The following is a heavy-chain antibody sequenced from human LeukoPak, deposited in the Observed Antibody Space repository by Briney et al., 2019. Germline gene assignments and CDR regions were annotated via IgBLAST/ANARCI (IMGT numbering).Heavy chain of an antibody. CDR1: GFTFSSYE. J-gene: IGHJ5*02. CDR3: ARDRSTMVRGVIRFDP. CDR2: ISSSGSTI. D-gene: IGHD3-10*01. Sequence: GGSLRLSCAASGFTFSSYEMNWVRQAPGKGLEWVSYISSSGSTIYYADSVKGRFTISRDNAKNSLYLQMNSLRAEDTAVYYCARDRSTMVRGVIRFDPWGQGTLVTVSS. V-gene: IGHV3-48*03.